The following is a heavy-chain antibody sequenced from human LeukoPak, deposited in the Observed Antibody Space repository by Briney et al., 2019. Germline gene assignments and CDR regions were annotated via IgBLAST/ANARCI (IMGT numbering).Heavy chain of an antibody. Sequence: GGSLRLSCAASGFTIGGFAMTWVRQAPGKGLEWVSSIGSDYKTHYSESVKGRFAISRDNSQSTVFLQMNSLRAEDTAIYYCAKGGGDFLYHFDFWGQGTLVTVSS. J-gene: IGHJ4*02. CDR3: AKGGGDFLYHFDF. V-gene: IGHV3-23*01. CDR1: GFTIGGFA. D-gene: IGHD2-21*02. CDR2: IGSDYKT.